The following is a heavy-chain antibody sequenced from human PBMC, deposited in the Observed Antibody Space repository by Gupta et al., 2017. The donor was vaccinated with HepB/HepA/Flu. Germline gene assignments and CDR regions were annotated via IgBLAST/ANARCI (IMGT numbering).Heavy chain of an antibody. V-gene: IGHV3-53*01. D-gene: IGHD4-23*01. Sequence: EVQLVESGGGLIQPGGSLRLSCAASGFTVSSNYMSWVRQAPGKGLEWVSVIYSGGSTYYADSVKGRFTISRDNSKNTLYLQMNSLRAEDTAVYYCARVNGGNHGYYYYYMDVWGKGTTVTVSS. CDR2: IYSGGST. CDR3: ARVNGGNHGYYYYYMDV. J-gene: IGHJ6*03. CDR1: GFTVSSNY.